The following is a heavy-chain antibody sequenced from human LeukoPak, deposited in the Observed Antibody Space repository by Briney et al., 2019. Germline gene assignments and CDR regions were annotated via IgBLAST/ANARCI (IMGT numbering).Heavy chain of an antibody. CDR3: AKDLVSGDCA. J-gene: IGHJ5*02. CDR2: ISGSGGST. V-gene: IGHV3-23*01. D-gene: IGHD2-21*02. Sequence: GGSLRLSCAGSGFTFSDYAMSWVRQAPGKGLEWVSAISGSGGSTYYADSVKGRFTISRDNSKNTLYLQMNSLRAEDTAVYYCAKDLVSGDCAWGQGTLVTVSS. CDR1: GFTFSDYA.